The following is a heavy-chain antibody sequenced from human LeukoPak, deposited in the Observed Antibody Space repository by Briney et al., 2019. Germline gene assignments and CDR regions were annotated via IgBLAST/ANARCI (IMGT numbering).Heavy chain of an antibody. CDR1: GGSFSGYY. V-gene: IGHV4-34*01. CDR2: INHSGST. Sequence: SETLSLTCAVCGGSFSGYYWSWTRQPPGKGLEWIGEINHSGSTNYNPSLKSRVTISVDTSKNQFSLKLSSVTAADTAVYYCAGTWWYCDYWGQGTLVTVSS. J-gene: IGHJ4*02. CDR3: AGTWWYCDY. D-gene: IGHD2-15*01.